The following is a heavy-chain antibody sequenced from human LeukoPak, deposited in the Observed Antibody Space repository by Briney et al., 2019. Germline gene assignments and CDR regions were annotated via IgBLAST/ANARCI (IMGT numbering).Heavy chain of an antibody. CDR2: IYYSGST. J-gene: IGHJ5*02. D-gene: IGHD6-19*01. CDR3: ARGSPTVHDRWLVRRRQSWFDP. Sequence: SETLSLTCSVSGGSISGYYWSWIRQPPGKGLEWIGSIYYSGSTYYNPSLKSRVTISVDTSKNQFSLKLSSVTAADTAVYYCARGSPTVHDRWLVRRRQSWFDPWGQGTLVTVSS. CDR1: GGSISGYY. V-gene: IGHV4-39*07.